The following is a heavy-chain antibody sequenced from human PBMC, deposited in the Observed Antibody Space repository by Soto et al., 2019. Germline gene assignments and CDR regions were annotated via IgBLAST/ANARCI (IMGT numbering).Heavy chain of an antibody. D-gene: IGHD2-2*01. V-gene: IGHV5-51*01. CDR2: IYPGDSDT. J-gene: IGHJ6*02. CDR1: GYSFTIDC. Sequence: GESLKISCDCSGYSFTIDCIGLVLQMPGKGLEWMGIIYPGDSDTRYSPSFQGQVTISADKSISTAYLQWSSLKASDTAMYYCASSIVVVPAAIPSYYYYYYGMDVWGQGTTVTVSS. CDR3: ASSIVVVPAAIPSYYYYYYGMDV.